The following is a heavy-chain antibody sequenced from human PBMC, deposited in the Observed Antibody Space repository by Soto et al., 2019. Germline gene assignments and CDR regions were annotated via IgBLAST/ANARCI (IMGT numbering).Heavy chain of an antibody. D-gene: IGHD3-10*01. V-gene: IGHV4-30-2*01. CDR3: ARSVLLWFGELPNWFDP. Sequence: QLQLQESGSGLVKPSQTLSLTCAVSGCSISSGGYSWSWIRQPPGKGLEWIGYIYHSGSTYYNPSLSIRVTISVNMSKNQFSLKLSSVTAADTAVYYCARSVLLWFGELPNWFDPWGQGTLVTVSS. J-gene: IGHJ5*02. CDR1: GCSISSGGYS. CDR2: IYHSGST.